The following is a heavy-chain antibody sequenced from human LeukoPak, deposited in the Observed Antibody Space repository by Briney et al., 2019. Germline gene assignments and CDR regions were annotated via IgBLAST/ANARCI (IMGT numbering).Heavy chain of an antibody. CDR1: GYTFTGYY. CDR2: INPNSGGT. J-gene: IGHJ3*02. V-gene: IGHV1-2*02. Sequence: EASVKVSCKASGYTFTGYYMHWVRQAPGQGLEWMGWINPNSGGTNYAQKFQGRVTMTRDTSISTAYMELSRLRSDDTAVYYCARVSWSIAARIAAAGTGDAFDIWGQGTMVTVSS. D-gene: IGHD6-13*01. CDR3: ARVSWSIAARIAAAGTGDAFDI.